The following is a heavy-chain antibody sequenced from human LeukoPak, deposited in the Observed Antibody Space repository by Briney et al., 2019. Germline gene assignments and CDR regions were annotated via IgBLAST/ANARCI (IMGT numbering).Heavy chain of an antibody. Sequence: GGPLRLSCAASGFTFSTYGMHWVRQAPGKGLYWVAVISYDGSNKYYADSVKGRFTISRDNSKNTLYLQMNSLRAEDTAVYYCAKPTTPRIREHHFDYWGQGTLVTVSS. D-gene: IGHD1-26*01. J-gene: IGHJ4*02. CDR3: AKPTTPRIREHHFDY. V-gene: IGHV3-30*18. CDR1: GFTFSTYG. CDR2: ISYDGSNK.